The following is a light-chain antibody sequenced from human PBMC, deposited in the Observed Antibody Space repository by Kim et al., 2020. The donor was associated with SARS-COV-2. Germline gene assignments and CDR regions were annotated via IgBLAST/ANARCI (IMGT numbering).Light chain of an antibody. J-gene: IGKJ5*01. CDR2: KAS. V-gene: IGKV1-5*03. CDR3: QQYDSYPST. Sequence: DIQMTQSPSTLSASVGDRVTITCRASQGFSSWLAWYQQKPGKVPKLLIYKASILESGVPSRFSGSGSGTDFTLTISSLQPDDFATYYCQQYDSYPSTFGQGTRLEIK. CDR1: QGFSSW.